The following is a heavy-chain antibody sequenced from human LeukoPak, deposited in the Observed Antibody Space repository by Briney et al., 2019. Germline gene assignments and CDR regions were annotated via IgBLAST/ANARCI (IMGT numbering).Heavy chain of an antibody. D-gene: IGHD3-16*01. CDR2: ISGGGGST. Sequence: GGCLRLSCEVSGFTFSSHAMGWVRQAPGEGLEWVSVISGGGGSTYYADSLKGRFTISRDNSKNTLYLQMNSLTAADTAVYYCAKGVGEFGFRFDSWGQGNLVTVSS. J-gene: IGHJ4*02. V-gene: IGHV3-23*01. CDR3: AKGVGEFGFRFDS. CDR1: GFTFSSHA.